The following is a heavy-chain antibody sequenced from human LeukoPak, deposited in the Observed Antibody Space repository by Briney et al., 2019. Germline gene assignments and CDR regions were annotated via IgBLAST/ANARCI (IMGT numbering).Heavy chain of an antibody. Sequence: GGSLRLSCAASGFTFSSYEMNWVRQAPGKGLEWVSSISRSATTIYYADSVKGRFTISRDNAKNSLYLQMNSLRAEDTAVYFCAGLGALSSSWLLYWGQGTLVTVSS. V-gene: IGHV3-48*03. J-gene: IGHJ4*02. CDR2: ISRSATTI. D-gene: IGHD6-13*01. CDR3: AGLGALSSSWLLY. CDR1: GFTFSSYE.